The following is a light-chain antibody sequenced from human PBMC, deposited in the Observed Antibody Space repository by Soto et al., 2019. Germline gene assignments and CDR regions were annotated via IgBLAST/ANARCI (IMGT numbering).Light chain of an antibody. CDR2: EGT. CDR3: CSYAGSTTWV. J-gene: IGLJ3*02. CDR1: SNDFGSHDL. V-gene: IGLV2-23*01. Sequence: QSALTQPASVSGSPGQSITISCTGTSNDFGSHDLVSWYQQRPGKAPKLIIFEGTKRPSGVSDRFSGSKSGYTASLTISGLRAEDEADYYCCSYAGSTTWVFGGGTKLTVL.